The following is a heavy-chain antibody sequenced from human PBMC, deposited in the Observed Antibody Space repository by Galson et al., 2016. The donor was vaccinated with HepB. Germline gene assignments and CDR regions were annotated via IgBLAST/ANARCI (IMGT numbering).Heavy chain of an antibody. CDR2: IAYDGSST. CDR3: ARDYCGSGRSATGMDV. J-gene: IGHJ6*02. V-gene: IGHV3-30-3*01. Sequence: SLRLSCAASGFTFSSHVIQWVRQAPGKGLEWVSMIAYDGSSTHYADSVKGRFTISRDNSKNTLYLQMNSLRVEDTAVYYWARDYCGSGRSATGMDVWGQGTTVSV. D-gene: IGHD3-10*01. CDR1: GFTFSSHV.